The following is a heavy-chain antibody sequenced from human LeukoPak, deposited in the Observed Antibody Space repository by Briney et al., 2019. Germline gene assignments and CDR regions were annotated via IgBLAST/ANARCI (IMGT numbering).Heavy chain of an antibody. V-gene: IGHV3-48*04. Sequence: GGSLRLSCAASGFTFSSYSMNWVRQAPGKGLEWVSYISSSSSTIYYADSVKGRFSISRDNAKNSLYLQMNSLRAEDTAVYYCARDRESGRVQSDWGQGTLVTVSS. CDR3: ARDRESGRVQSD. CDR2: ISSSSSTI. J-gene: IGHJ4*02. CDR1: GFTFSSYS. D-gene: IGHD3-10*01.